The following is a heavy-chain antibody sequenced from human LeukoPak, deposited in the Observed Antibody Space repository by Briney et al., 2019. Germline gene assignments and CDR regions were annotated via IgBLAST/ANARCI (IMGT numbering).Heavy chain of an antibody. Sequence: PSETLSLTCTVSGGSISSYYWSWIRQPPGKGLEWIGYIYYSGSTNYNPSLKSRVTISVDTSKNQFSLKLSSVTAADTAVYYCARENSGSYYDAFDIWGQGTMVTVSS. V-gene: IGHV4-59*01. J-gene: IGHJ3*02. CDR1: GGSISSYY. CDR2: IYYSGST. D-gene: IGHD1-26*01. CDR3: ARENSGSYYDAFDI.